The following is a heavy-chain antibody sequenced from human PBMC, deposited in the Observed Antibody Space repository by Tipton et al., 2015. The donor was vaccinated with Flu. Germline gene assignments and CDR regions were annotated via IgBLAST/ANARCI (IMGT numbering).Heavy chain of an antibody. Sequence: TLSLTCTVSGGSISIYYWSWIRQPPGKGLEWIGYIYYSGSTNYNPSLKSRVTISVDTSKNQFSLKLSSVTAADTAVYYCAAQKQHKSFDYWGQGTLVTVSS. D-gene: IGHD6-13*01. CDR1: GGSISIYY. CDR3: AAQKQHKSFDY. CDR2: IYYSGST. V-gene: IGHV4-59*01. J-gene: IGHJ4*02.